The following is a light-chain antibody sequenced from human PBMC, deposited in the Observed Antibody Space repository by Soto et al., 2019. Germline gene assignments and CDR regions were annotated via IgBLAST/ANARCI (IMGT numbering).Light chain of an antibody. J-gene: IGLJ7*01. CDR1: ISDVGSYNL. CDR2: EVS. CDR3: CSYAGTSTHTV. V-gene: IGLV2-23*02. Sequence: QSALTQPASVSGSPGQSITISCTGTISDVGSYNLVSWYQQHPGKAPKLMISEVSKRPSGISDRFSGSKSGSTASLTISGLQAEDEADYYCCSYAGTSTHTVFGGGTQLTVL.